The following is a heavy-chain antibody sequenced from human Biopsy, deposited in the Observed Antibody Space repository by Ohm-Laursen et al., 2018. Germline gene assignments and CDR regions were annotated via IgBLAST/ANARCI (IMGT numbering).Heavy chain of an antibody. CDR3: ARGPHSGSHSCFDY. J-gene: IGHJ4*02. CDR2: IIPMFGTA. CDR1: GFSFTGYY. Sequence: GSSAKVSCKASGFSFTGYYIPWVRQAPGQGLEWMGGIIPMFGTANYAQMFQGRVTISADESTSTSYMELSSLTTEDTAIYYCARGPHSGSHSCFDYWGRGTLVTVSS. D-gene: IGHD1-26*01. V-gene: IGHV1-69*01.